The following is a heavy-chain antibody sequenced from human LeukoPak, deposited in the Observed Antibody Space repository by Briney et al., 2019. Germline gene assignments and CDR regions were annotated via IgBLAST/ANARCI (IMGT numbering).Heavy chain of an antibody. CDR3: AREEQWELANWFDP. CDR2: ISYDGSNK. J-gene: IGHJ5*02. Sequence: GGSLRLSCAASGFTFSSYAMHWVRQAPGKGLEWVAVISYDGSNKYYADSVKGRFTISRDNSKNTLYLQMNSLRAEDTAVYYCAREEQWELANWFDPWGQGTLVTVSS. D-gene: IGHD1-26*01. V-gene: IGHV3-30-3*01. CDR1: GFTFSSYA.